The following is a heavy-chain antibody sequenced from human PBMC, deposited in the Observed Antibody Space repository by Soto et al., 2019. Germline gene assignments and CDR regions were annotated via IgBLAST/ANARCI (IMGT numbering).Heavy chain of an antibody. CDR2: IYYSGST. Sequence: PSETLSLTCTVSGGSISSSSYYWGWIRQPPGKGLECIGSIYYSGSTYYNPSLKSRVTISVDTSKNQFSLKLSSVTAADTAVYYSARHLWWYSSGWNWFDPWGQGTLVTVSS. D-gene: IGHD6-19*01. J-gene: IGHJ5*02. V-gene: IGHV4-39*01. CDR3: ARHLWWYSSGWNWFDP. CDR1: GGSISSSSYY.